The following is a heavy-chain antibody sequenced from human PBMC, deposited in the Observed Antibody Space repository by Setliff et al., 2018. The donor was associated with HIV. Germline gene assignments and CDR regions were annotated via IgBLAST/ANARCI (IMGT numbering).Heavy chain of an antibody. CDR2: IYYSGST. CDR3: ARDPPGYGDSKDY. CDR1: GGSVGSGSYY. D-gene: IGHD4-17*01. Sequence: PSETLSLTCSVSGGSVGSGSYYWSWIRQSSGKGLEWLGYIYYSGSTTYNPSPRSRVTISIDTSKNQFSLNLRSVTAADTAVYYCARDPPGYGDSKDYWGQGKLVTVSS. V-gene: IGHV4-61*10. J-gene: IGHJ4*02.